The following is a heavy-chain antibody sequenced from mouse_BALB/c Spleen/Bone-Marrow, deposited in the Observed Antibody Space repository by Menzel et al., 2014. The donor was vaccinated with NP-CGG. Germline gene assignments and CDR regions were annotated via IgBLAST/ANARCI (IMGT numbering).Heavy chain of an antibody. CDR2: IDPANGNT. V-gene: IGHV14-3*02. CDR3: AKYYCGSSLFAY. Sequence: EVQLQQSGAELVKPGASVKLSCTASGFNIKDTYMHWVKQRPEQGLEWIGRIDPANGNTKYDPKFQGKATITADTSSNTAYLQLSSLTSEDAAAYYCAKYYCGSSLFAYWGQGTLVTVSA. CDR1: GFNIKDTY. D-gene: IGHD1-1*01. J-gene: IGHJ3*01.